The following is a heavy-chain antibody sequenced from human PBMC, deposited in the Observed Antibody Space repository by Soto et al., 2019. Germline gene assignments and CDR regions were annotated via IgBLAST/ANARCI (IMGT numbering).Heavy chain of an antibody. CDR1: GYTFTSYD. CDR3: ASRGYSRSWYSYYYYGMDV. Sequence: QVQLVQSGAEVKKPGASVKVSCKASGYTFTSYDINWVRQATGQGLEWMGWMNPNSGNTDYAQKFQGRVTMTRNTSISTAYMVLSSLRSEDTAVYYCASRGYSRSWYSYYYYGMDVWGQGTTVTVSS. V-gene: IGHV1-8*01. J-gene: IGHJ6*02. D-gene: IGHD6-13*01. CDR2: MNPNSGNT.